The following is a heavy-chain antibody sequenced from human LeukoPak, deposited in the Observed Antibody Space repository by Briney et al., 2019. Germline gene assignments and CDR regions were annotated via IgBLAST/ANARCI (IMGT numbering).Heavy chain of an antibody. CDR3: ARSGKGGATDNWFDP. CDR1: GGSTSSYY. Sequence: SETLSLTCTVSGGSTSSYYWGWIRQPPGKGLEWIGYIYYSGFTNYNPSLKSRVTISVDTSKNQFSLNLTSVTAADTAVYYCARSGKGGATDNWFDPWGQGTLVTVSS. D-gene: IGHD1-26*01. J-gene: IGHJ5*02. V-gene: IGHV4-59*08. CDR2: IYYSGFT.